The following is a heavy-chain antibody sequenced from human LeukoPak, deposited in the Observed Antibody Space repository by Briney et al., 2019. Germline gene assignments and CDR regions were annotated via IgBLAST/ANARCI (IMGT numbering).Heavy chain of an antibody. V-gene: IGHV4-39*01. CDR1: GGSISSSSYY. CDR3: ARGLFYSNYVSWFDP. CDR2: IYYSGST. J-gene: IGHJ5*02. D-gene: IGHD4-11*01. Sequence: SETLSLTCTVSGGSISSSSYYWGWIRQPPGKGLEWIGSIYYSGSTYYNPSLKSRLTISVDTSKNQFSLKLSSVTAADTAVYYCARGLFYSNYVSWFDPWGQGTLVTVSS.